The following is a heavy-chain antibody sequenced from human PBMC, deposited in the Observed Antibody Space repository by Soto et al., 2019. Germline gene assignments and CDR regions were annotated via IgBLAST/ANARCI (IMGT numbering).Heavy chain of an antibody. J-gene: IGHJ6*02. CDR3: ARGTVDSSGWLYYYYGMDV. Sequence: SETLSLTCTVSGGSISSYYWSWIRQPAGRGLEWIGRIYTSGSTNYNPSLKSRVTMSVDTSKNQFSLKLSSVTAADTAVYYCARGTVDSSGWLYYYYGMDVWGQGTTVTVSS. V-gene: IGHV4-4*07. CDR2: IYTSGST. CDR1: GGSISSYY. D-gene: IGHD6-19*01.